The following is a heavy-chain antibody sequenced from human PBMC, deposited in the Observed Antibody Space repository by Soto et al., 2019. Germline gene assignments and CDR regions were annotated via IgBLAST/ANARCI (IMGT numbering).Heavy chain of an antibody. J-gene: IGHJ6*03. D-gene: IGHD2-2*01. CDR2: IYSGGST. CDR1: GFTVSSNY. Sequence: GGSLRLSCAASGFTVSSNYMSWVRQAPGKGLEWVSVIYSGGSTYYADSVKGRFTISRDNSKNTLYLQMNSLRAEDTAVYYCAREREYQLLFLLNYYYYYMDVWGKGTTVTVSS. CDR3: AREREYQLLFLLNYYYYYMDV. V-gene: IGHV3-66*01.